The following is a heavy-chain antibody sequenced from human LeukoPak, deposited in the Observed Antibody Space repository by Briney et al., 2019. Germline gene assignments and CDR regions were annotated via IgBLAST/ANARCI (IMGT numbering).Heavy chain of an antibody. D-gene: IGHD3-16*02. CDR3: ARGPPVTFGGVIVRNDAFDI. V-gene: IGHV4-61*02. CDR1: GGSISSGSYY. J-gene: IGHJ3*02. CDR2: IYTSGST. Sequence: SETLSLTCTVSGGSISSGSYYWSWIRQPAGKGLEWIGRIYTSGSTNYNPSLKSRVTISVDTSKNQSSLKLSSVTAADTAVYYCARGPPVTFGGVIVRNDAFDIWGQGTMVTVSS.